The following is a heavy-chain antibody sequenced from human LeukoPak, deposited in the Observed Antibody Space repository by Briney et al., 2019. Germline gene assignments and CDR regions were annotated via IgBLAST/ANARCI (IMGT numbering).Heavy chain of an antibody. D-gene: IGHD3-3*01. V-gene: IGHV4-38-2*01. J-gene: IGHJ4*02. CDR3: ARSDYDMWSGYSYYFDH. Sequence: GSLRLSCAASGFTFSDYYMSWIRQAPGKGLEWIGSIYYSGNTYYNPSLESRVTISVDTSKNQFSLKLSSVTAADTAVYYCARSDYDMWSGYSYYFDHWGQGTLVTVSS. CDR2: IYYSGNT. CDR1: GFTFSDYY.